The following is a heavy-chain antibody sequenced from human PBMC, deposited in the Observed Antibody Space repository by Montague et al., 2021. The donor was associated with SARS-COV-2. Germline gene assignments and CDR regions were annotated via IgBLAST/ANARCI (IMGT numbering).Heavy chain of an antibody. Sequence: SETLSLTCAVYGGSFSGFYWSWIRQPPGKGLEWIGEINHSGSTNXNPSLKSRVTISVDTSKNQFSLKLSSVTAADTAVYYCARWRPSCSWLYYYYYGMDVWGQGTTVTVSS. D-gene: IGHD6-13*01. CDR1: GGSFSGFY. J-gene: IGHJ6*02. CDR3: ARWRPSCSWLYYYYYGMDV. V-gene: IGHV4-34*01. CDR2: INHSGST.